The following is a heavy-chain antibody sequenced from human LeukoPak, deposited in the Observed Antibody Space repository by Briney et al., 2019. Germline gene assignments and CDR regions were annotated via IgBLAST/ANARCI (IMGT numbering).Heavy chain of an antibody. Sequence: GASVKVSCKASGYTFTGYFMHWVRQAPGQGLEWMGWSNPNSGGTNYAQKFQGRVTITRDTSISTAYMELSGLRYDDTAIYYCARLGMKYPEETAIEPVVAGYWGQGTQVTVSS. J-gene: IGHJ4*02. CDR2: SNPNSGGT. D-gene: IGHD1-14*01. V-gene: IGHV1-2*02. CDR1: GYTFTGYF. CDR3: ARLGMKYPEETAIEPVVAGY.